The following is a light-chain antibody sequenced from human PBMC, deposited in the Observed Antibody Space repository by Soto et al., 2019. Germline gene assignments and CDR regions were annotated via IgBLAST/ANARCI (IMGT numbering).Light chain of an antibody. CDR2: DAS. V-gene: IGKV1-5*01. CDR1: QDISTW. Sequence: DIHMTQSPSTISAFVLDIFTITCLASQDISTWLAWYQQKPGKAPNLLIYDASTLESGVPLRFSGSGSGTEFTLTISSLQPEDFATYYCQHYDTYLWTFGQGTKVDIK. J-gene: IGKJ1*01. CDR3: QHYDTYLWT.